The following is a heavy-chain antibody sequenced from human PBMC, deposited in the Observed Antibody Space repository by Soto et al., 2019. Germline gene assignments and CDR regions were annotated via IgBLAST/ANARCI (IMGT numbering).Heavy chain of an antibody. D-gene: IGHD1-26*01. CDR1: GFTFSSYW. CDR2: INSDGSST. Sequence: GSLILSCAASGFTFSSYWMHWVRQAPGKGLVWVSRINSDGSSTSYADSVKGRFTISRDNAKNTLYLQMNSLRAEDTAVYYCARVGGSYYEGSFDYWGQGTLVTVSS. V-gene: IGHV3-74*01. J-gene: IGHJ4*02. CDR3: ARVGGSYYEGSFDY.